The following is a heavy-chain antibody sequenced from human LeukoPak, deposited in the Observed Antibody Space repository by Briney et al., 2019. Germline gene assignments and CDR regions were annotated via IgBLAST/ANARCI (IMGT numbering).Heavy chain of an antibody. CDR1: GFTFSDYS. D-gene: IGHD6-19*01. CDR3: ARFETVAAKPIEH. V-gene: IGHV3-21*01. Sequence: GGSLRLSCAASGFTFSDYSMNWVRQAPGKGLAWVSSISSTSTHILYADSVKDRFTISRDNARNSLYLQMNSLRAEDTAVYYCARFETVAAKPIEHWGPGTLVTVSS. CDR2: ISSTSTHI. J-gene: IGHJ1*01.